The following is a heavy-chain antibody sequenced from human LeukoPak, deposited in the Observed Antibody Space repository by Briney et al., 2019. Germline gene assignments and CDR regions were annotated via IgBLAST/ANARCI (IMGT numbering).Heavy chain of an antibody. V-gene: IGHV3-23*01. J-gene: IGHJ4*02. D-gene: IGHD7-27*01. CDR2: ISGSGGST. CDR3: AKDPDWGPEGWYYFDY. CDR1: GFTFSNYA. Sequence: GGSLRLSCAASGFTFSNYAMSWVRQAPGKGLEWVSAISGSGGSTYYADSVRGRFTISRDNSKNTLYLQMNSLRAEDTAVYYCAKDPDWGPEGWYYFDYWGQGTLVTVSS.